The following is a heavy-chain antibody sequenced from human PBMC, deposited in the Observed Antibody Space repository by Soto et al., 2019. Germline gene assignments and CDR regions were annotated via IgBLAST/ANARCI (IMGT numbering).Heavy chain of an antibody. Sequence: GGSLRLSCAAAGFTVSSNYMSWVRQAPGKVLEWVSVIYSGGSTYYADSVKGRFTISRDNSKNTLYLQMNSLRAEDTAVYYCASILTGTGLDYWGQGTLVTVSS. J-gene: IGHJ4*02. D-gene: IGHD3-9*01. CDR1: GFTVSSNY. V-gene: IGHV3-53*01. CDR3: ASILTGTGLDY. CDR2: IYSGGST.